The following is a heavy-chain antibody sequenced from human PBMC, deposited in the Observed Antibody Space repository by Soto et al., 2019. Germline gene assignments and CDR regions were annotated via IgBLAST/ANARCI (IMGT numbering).Heavy chain of an antibody. D-gene: IGHD6-19*01. V-gene: IGHV5-10-1*01. J-gene: IGHJ6*02. CDR1: GLNFGTYW. Sequence: GAAQKISCEASGLNFGTYWTSWVRQMPEKGLEWMGRIAPGHSYTFYSPSFHGHVTISADTSINTDELQWSSLKASDSAIYYCATDGYSGWVYGLDGWGRGTRVAVAS. CDR3: ATDGYSGWVYGLDG. CDR2: IAPGHSYT.